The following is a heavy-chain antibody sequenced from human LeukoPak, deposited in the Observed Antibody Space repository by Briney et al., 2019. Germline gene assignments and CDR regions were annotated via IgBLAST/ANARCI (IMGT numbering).Heavy chain of an antibody. Sequence: GGSLLLSCAASGFTFSSYWMSWVRQAPGKGLEWVANIKQDGSEKYYVDSVKGRFTISRDNDKNSLFLQMTSLRAEDTAVYYCARVGGRYSPLGYWGQGTLVTVSS. CDR1: GFTFSSYW. D-gene: IGHD3-16*02. V-gene: IGHV3-7*01. J-gene: IGHJ4*02. CDR2: IKQDGSEK. CDR3: ARVGGRYSPLGY.